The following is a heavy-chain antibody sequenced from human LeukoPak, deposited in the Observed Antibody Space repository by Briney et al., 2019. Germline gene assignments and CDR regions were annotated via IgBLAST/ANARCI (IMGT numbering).Heavy chain of an antibody. D-gene: IGHD6-19*01. CDR2: IYYSGST. J-gene: IGHJ6*02. CDR3: ARKLGIAVGDYYYYGLDV. V-gene: IGHV4-61*01. Sequence: SETLSLTCTVSGGSVSSGTHYYNWIRQPPGKGLEWIGNIYYSGSTNYNPSLQSRVTVSIDTSKNQFSLKVRSVTPADTAVYYCARKLGIAVGDYYYYGLDVWGQGTTVTVSS. CDR1: GGSVSSGTHY.